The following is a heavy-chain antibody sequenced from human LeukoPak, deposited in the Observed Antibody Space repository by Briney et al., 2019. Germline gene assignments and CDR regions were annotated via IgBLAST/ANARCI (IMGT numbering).Heavy chain of an antibody. CDR2: INPNSGGT. CDR3: ARGWVVPAALADY. V-gene: IGHV1-2*02. CDR1: GYTFTGYY. J-gene: IGHJ4*02. Sequence: ASVKVSCKASGYTFTGYYMHWVRQAPGQGPEWMGWINPNSGGTNYAQKFQGRVTMTRDTSISTAYMELSRLRSDDTAVYYCARGWVVPAALADYWGQGTLVTVSS. D-gene: IGHD2-2*01.